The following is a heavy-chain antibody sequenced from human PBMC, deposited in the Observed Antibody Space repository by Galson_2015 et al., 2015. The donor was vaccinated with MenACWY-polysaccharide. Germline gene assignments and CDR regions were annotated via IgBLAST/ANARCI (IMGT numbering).Heavy chain of an antibody. CDR3: ASGRGKQWLSYFDC. CDR1: GFTFNSYA. V-gene: IGHV3-23*01. J-gene: IGHJ4*02. D-gene: IGHD6-19*01. Sequence: SLRLSCAASGFTFNSYAMSWVRQAPGKGLEWVSTISGSGDITNNADSVKGRVTISRDNSKNTLYLRMNSLRAEDTAVYHCASGRGKQWLSYFDCSGQGTLVTASS. CDR2: ISGSGDIT.